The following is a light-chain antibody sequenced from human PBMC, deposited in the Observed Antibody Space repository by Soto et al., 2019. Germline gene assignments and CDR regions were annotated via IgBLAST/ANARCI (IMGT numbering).Light chain of an antibody. CDR1: QSVSNN. CDR3: QQRSNWPPT. Sequence: EIVMTQSPATLSVSPGERATLSCRASQSVSNNLAWYQQKPGQSPRLLISDASNRATGIPARFSGSGTGTDFTLTISSLEPEDFVVYYCQQRSNWPPTFGQGTKVDIK. V-gene: IGKV3-11*01. J-gene: IGKJ2*01. CDR2: DAS.